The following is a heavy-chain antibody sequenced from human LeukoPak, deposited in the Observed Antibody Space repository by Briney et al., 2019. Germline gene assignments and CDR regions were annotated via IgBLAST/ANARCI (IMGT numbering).Heavy chain of an antibody. CDR3: AKDVYSGPFDY. Sequence: PGGSLRLSCAASGFIFNTYGMHWVRQAPGKGLEWVAVISYDGSNKYYADSVKGRFTISRDNSKNTLYLQMNSLRAEDTAVYYCAKDVYSGPFDYWGQGTLVTVSS. J-gene: IGHJ4*02. CDR2: ISYDGSNK. D-gene: IGHD5-12*01. V-gene: IGHV3-30*19. CDR1: GFIFNTYG.